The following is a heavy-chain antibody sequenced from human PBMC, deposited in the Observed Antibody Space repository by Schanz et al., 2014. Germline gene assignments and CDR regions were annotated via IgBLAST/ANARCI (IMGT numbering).Heavy chain of an antibody. J-gene: IGHJ6*02. CDR2: INTYGDNT. V-gene: IGHV3-23*01. Sequence: EVQLLESGGGLVQPGGSLRLSCAASGFTFSRYWMTWVRQAPGKGLEWVSSINTYGDNTYYADSVKGRFTISRDNSENTLYLQMNSLRAEDTAVYYCANGVAGYYPNYYYTMDVWGQGTTVTVSS. CDR1: GFTFSRYW. D-gene: IGHD3-22*01. CDR3: ANGVAGYYPNYYYTMDV.